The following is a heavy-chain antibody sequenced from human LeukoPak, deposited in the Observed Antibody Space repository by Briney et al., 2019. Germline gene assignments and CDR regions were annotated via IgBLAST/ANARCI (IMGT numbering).Heavy chain of an antibody. D-gene: IGHD3/OR15-3a*01. CDR2: ISSSSTVI. J-gene: IGHJ4*02. CDR3: TRDLRSNY. CDR1: GFTFSNYW. Sequence: GGSLRLSCAASGFTFSNYWMTWVRQAPGKGLEWVSYISSSSTVIYYAASVRGRFTISRDNAKNSLSLQMNSLRDEDTAVYYCTRDLRSNYWGQGTLVTVAS. V-gene: IGHV3-48*02.